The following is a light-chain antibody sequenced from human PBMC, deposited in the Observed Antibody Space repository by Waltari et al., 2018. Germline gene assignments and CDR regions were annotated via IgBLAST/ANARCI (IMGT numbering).Light chain of an antibody. CDR3: QQYYSTPFT. V-gene: IGKV4-1*01. J-gene: IGKJ3*01. CDR2: WAS. Sequence: DIVMTQSPDSLAVSLGERATINCKSSQSVLYSSNNQNYLAWYQQKPGQPPKLLIYWASTRESGVPDRVSGSGSGTDFTLPISSLQAEDVAVYYCQQYYSTPFTFGPGTKVDIK. CDR1: QSVLYSSNNQNY.